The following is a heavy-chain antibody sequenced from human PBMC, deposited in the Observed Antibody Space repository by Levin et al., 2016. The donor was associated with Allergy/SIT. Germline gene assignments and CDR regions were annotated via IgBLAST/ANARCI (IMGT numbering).Heavy chain of an antibody. CDR3: ARYMVREHAIGY. V-gene: IGHV1-69*13. CDR1: GGTFINYA. D-gene: IGHD3-10*01. J-gene: IGHJ4*02. CDR2: IIPIFGTT. Sequence: SVKVSCKASGGTFINYAINWVRQAPGQGLEWMGGIIPIFGTTNYAQNFQGRVTITADESTSTAYMELRSLRSEDTAVFYCARYMVREHAIGYWGQGTLVTVSS.